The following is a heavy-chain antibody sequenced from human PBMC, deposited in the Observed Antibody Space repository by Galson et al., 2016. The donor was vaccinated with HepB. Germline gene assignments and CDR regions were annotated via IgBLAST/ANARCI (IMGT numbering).Heavy chain of an antibody. CDR1: GGSVNSGRYY. D-gene: IGHD6-13*01. CDR2: IYYNGNT. Sequence: SETLSLTCTVSGGSVNSGRYYWSWIRQPPGKGLEWIGYIYYNGNTNYNPSLKSRLTISIDTSKNQFSLKLSSVTAADTAVYYCARVFSSSWFYYFDFWGQGTLVTVSS. J-gene: IGHJ4*02. V-gene: IGHV4-61*01. CDR3: ARVFSSSWFYYFDF.